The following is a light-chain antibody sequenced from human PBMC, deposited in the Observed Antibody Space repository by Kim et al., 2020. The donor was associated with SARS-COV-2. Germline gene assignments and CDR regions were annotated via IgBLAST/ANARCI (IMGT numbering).Light chain of an antibody. J-gene: IGLJ3*02. Sequence: SYELTQPSSVSVSPGQTARITCSGDVLAKKYARWFQQKPGQAPVLVIYKDSERPSGIPGRFSGSSSGTTVTLTISGAQVEDEADYYCYSAADNNLGVFGGGTQLTVL. V-gene: IGLV3-27*01. CDR1: VLAKKY. CDR2: KDS. CDR3: YSAADNNLGV.